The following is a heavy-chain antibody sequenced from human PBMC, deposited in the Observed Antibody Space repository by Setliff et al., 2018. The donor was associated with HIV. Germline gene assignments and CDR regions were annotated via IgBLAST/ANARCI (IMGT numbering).Heavy chain of an antibody. CDR2: MNPNSGNT. V-gene: IGHV1-8*02. D-gene: IGHD2-2*01. Sequence: ASVKVSCKASGYTFTSYDINWVRQATGQGLEWMGWMNPNSGNTGYAQKFQGRVTMTRNTSISTAYMELSSLRSEDTAMYYCASAYCSSTGCYVRWGNGMDVWGQGTTVTVSS. CDR1: GYTFTSYD. J-gene: IGHJ6*02. CDR3: ASAYCSSTGCYVRWGNGMDV.